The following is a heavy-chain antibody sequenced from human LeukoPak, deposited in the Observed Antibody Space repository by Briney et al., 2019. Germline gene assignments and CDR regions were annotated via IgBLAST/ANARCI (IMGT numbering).Heavy chain of an antibody. V-gene: IGHV3-11*04. J-gene: IGHJ4*02. Sequence: PGGSLRLSCAASGFTFSDYYMTWTRQAPGKGLEWVSYITSSATTYYADSVKGRFTISRDNAKTSLYLQMNSLRAEDTAVYYCARLEPIAAAGSYWGQGTLVTVSS. D-gene: IGHD6-13*01. CDR2: ITSSATT. CDR1: GFTFSDYY. CDR3: ARLEPIAAAGSY.